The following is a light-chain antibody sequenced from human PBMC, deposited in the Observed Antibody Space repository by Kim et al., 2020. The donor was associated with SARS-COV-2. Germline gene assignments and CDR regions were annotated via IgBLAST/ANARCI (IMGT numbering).Light chain of an antibody. CDR3: QQYGNSPLT. J-gene: IGKJ4*01. CDR1: QSVSSSY. CDR2: GAS. Sequence: SPGERATIACRASQSVSSSYLAWYQQKTGQTPRRRIYGASSRATDSPDRFSGSGSGTDFTLNISRLEAEEFAVYYCQQYGNSPLTVGGGTKVDIK. V-gene: IGKV3-20*01.